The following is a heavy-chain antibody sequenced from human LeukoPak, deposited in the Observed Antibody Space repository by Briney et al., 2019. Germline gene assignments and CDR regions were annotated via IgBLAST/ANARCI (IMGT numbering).Heavy chain of an antibody. CDR2: IWYDGSNK. CDR1: GFTFSSYG. D-gene: IGHD6-13*01. CDR3: ARDRAPQYSSSWPD. J-gene: IGHJ4*02. Sequence: PGGSLRLSCAASGFTFSSYGVHWVRQAPGKGLEWVAVIWYDGSNKYYADSVKGRFTISRGNSKNTLYLQMNSLRAEDTAVYYCARDRAPQYSSSWPDWGQGTLVTVSS. V-gene: IGHV3-33*01.